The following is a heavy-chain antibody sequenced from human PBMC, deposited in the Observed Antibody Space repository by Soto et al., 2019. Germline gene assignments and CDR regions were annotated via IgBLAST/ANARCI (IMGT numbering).Heavy chain of an antibody. Sequence: ASVKLSCKASGYTFTSYDINWVRQATGQGLEWMGWMNPNSGNTGYAQRFQGRVTMTRNTSISTAYMELSSLRSEDTAVYYCAREGEARNVVRRHLDRYYYKDVRRKGTTVTGS. J-gene: IGHJ6*03. D-gene: IGHD2-8*01. CDR1: GYTFTSYD. V-gene: IGHV1-8*01. CDR3: AREGEARNVVRRHLDRYYYKDV. CDR2: MNPNSGNT.